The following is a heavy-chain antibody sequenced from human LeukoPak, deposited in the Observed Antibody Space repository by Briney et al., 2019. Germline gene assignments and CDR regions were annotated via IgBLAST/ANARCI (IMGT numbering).Heavy chain of an antibody. CDR1: GYTFTSYH. CDR2: MSPNSGDT. CDR3: ATGVAAGYDY. J-gene: IGHJ4*02. Sequence: ASVKVSCKASGYTFTSYHINWVRQATGQGLEWMGWMSPNSGDTGFAQKFQGRVTMTRNTSITTAYMELSSLRSDDTAIYYCATGVAAGYDYWGQGTLVTVSS. D-gene: IGHD6-13*01. V-gene: IGHV1-8*01.